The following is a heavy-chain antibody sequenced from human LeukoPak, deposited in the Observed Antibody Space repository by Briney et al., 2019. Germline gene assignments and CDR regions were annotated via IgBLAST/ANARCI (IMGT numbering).Heavy chain of an antibody. J-gene: IGHJ4*02. CDR3: ARILIAVAAHFDY. CDR1: GGSISSSSYY. CDR2: IYYSGST. D-gene: IGHD6-19*01. Sequence: SETLSLTCTVSGGSISSSSYYWGWIRQPPGKGLEWIGSIYYSGSTYYNPSLKSRVTISVDTSKNQFSLKLSSVTAADTAVYYCARILIAVAAHFDYWGQGTLVTVSS. V-gene: IGHV4-39*01.